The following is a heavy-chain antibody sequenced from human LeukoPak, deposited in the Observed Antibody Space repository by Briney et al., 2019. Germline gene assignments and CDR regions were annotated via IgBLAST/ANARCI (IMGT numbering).Heavy chain of an antibody. D-gene: IGHD3-10*01. J-gene: IGHJ4*02. CDR1: GGTFSSYA. CDR2: ISAYNGNT. Sequence: ASVKVSCKASGGTFSSYAISWVRQAPGQGLEWMGWISAYNGNTNYAQKLQGRVTMTTDTSTSTAYMELRSLRSDDTAVYYCARVVYMVRGVIITSYFDYWGQGTLVTVSS. V-gene: IGHV1-18*01. CDR3: ARVVYMVRGVIITSYFDY.